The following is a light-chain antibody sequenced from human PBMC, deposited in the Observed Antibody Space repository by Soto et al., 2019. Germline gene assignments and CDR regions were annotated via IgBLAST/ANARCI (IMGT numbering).Light chain of an antibody. CDR1: QSVSSSC. J-gene: IGKJ1*01. CDR2: GAA. CDR3: QQYGTSPRT. V-gene: IGKV3-20*01. Sequence: EIVLTQSPGTLSLSPGERATLSCRASQSVSSSCLAWYQQKPGQAPRLLIYGAASRATGIPDRFSGSGSGTDITLTISRLEPEDFAVYYCQQYGTSPRTFGQGTKVDIK.